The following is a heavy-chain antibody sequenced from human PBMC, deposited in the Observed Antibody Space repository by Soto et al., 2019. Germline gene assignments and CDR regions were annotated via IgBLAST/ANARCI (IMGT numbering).Heavy chain of an antibody. D-gene: IGHD3-22*01. J-gene: IGHJ3*02. V-gene: IGHV1-18*04. CDR1: CYTFTSYG. Sequence: ASVKVSCKASCYTFTSYGISWVRQAPGQGLEWMGWISAYNGNTNYAQKLQGRVTMTTDTSTSTAYMELRSLRSDDTAVYYCARGRYSYYDSSTDAFDIWGQGTMVTVSS. CDR2: ISAYNGNT. CDR3: ARGRYSYYDSSTDAFDI.